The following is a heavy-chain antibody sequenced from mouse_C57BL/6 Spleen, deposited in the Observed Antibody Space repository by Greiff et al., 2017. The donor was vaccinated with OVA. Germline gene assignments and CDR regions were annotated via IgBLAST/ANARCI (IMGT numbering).Heavy chain of an antibody. Sequence: EVKLVESGGGLVKPGGSLKLSCAASGFTFSDYGMHWVRQAPEKGLEWVAYISRGSSTIYYADTVKGRFTISRDNAKNTLFLQMTSLRSEDTAMYYCAKDSLMITMDYWGQGTTLTVSS. J-gene: IGHJ2*01. D-gene: IGHD1-1*02. CDR2: ISRGSSTI. CDR1: GFTFSDYG. CDR3: AKDSLMITMDY. V-gene: IGHV5-17*01.